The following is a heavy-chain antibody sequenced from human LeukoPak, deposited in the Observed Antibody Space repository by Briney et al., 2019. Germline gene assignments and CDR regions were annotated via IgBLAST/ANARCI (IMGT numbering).Heavy chain of an antibody. V-gene: IGHV4-30-4*01. CDR1: GGSISSGDYY. D-gene: IGHD3-22*01. CDR3: ARPYYYDSRIDP. CDR2: FYRSGST. Sequence: SQTLSLTCTVSGGSISSGDYYWSWIRQPPGKGLEWIGYFYRSGSTYYNPSLKSRVTISVDTSKNQFSLKLSSVTAADTAVYFCARPYYYDSRIDPWGQGTPVTVSS. J-gene: IGHJ5*02.